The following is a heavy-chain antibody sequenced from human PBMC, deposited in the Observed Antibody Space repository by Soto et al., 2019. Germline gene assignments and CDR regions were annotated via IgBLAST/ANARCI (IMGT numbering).Heavy chain of an antibody. Sequence: QVQLQESGPGLVKPSETLSLTCTVSGGSVSSGSYYWSWIRQPPGKGLEWIGYIYYSGSTNYNPSLKSRVTISVDTSKNQFSLKLSSVTAADTAVYYCARVVVVAAFDIWGQGTMVTVSS. V-gene: IGHV4-61*01. D-gene: IGHD2-15*01. J-gene: IGHJ3*02. CDR2: IYYSGST. CDR1: GGSVSSGSYY. CDR3: ARVVVVAAFDI.